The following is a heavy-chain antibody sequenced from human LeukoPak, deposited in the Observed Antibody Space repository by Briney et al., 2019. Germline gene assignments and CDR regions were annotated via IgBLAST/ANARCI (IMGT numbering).Heavy chain of an antibody. Sequence: QTGGSLRHSCAASGFTFSSYSMNWVRQAPGKGLEWVSYISSSSSTIYYADSVKGRFTISRDNAKNSLYLQMNSLRAEDTAVYYCARGFYGAVEDYWGQGTLVTVSS. CDR2: ISSSSSTI. V-gene: IGHV3-48*01. CDR1: GFTFSSYS. J-gene: IGHJ4*02. D-gene: IGHD4-17*01. CDR3: ARGFYGAVEDY.